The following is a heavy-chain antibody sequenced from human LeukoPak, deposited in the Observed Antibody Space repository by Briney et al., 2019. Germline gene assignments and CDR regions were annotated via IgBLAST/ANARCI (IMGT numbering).Heavy chain of an antibody. CDR3: ARDQNSPYYGSGRFFDY. V-gene: IGHV1-69*05. CDR1: GGTFSSYA. Sequence: SVKVSCKASGGTFSSYAISWVRQAPGQGLEWMGGIIPIFGTANYAQKFQGRVTITTDESTSTAYMELSSLRSEDTAVYYCARDQNSPYYGSGRFFDYWGQGTLVTVSS. CDR2: IIPIFGTA. J-gene: IGHJ4*02. D-gene: IGHD3-10*01.